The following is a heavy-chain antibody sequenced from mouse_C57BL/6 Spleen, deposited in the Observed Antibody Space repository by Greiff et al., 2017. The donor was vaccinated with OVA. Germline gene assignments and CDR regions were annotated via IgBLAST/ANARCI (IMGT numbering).Heavy chain of an antibody. V-gene: IGHV2-2*01. CDR2: IWSGGST. J-gene: IGHJ3*01. CDR3: ASYYYGSSIFAY. CDR1: GFSLTSYG. Sequence: VQLQQSGPGLVQPSQSLSITCTVSGFSLTSYGVHWVRQSPGKGLEWLGVIWSGGSTDYNAAFISRLRISKDHSKSQVFFKMNSLQADDTAIYYCASYYYGSSIFAYWGQGTLVTVSA. D-gene: IGHD1-1*01.